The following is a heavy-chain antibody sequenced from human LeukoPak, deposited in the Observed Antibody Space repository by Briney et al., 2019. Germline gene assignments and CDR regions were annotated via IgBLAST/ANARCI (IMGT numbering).Heavy chain of an antibody. CDR1: GLSFSDYY. D-gene: IGHD2-8*02. CDR2: ITASGSIG. J-gene: IGHJ6*03. CDR3: AILSPYYHMDV. Sequence: GGSLRLSCAASGLSFSDYYMTWIRQAPGKGPEWVSHITASGSIGYSADSVKGRFTISRDNAKNTLYLEMNSLRVEDTAVYYCAILSPYYHMDVWGQGTTVTVSS. V-gene: IGHV3-11*04.